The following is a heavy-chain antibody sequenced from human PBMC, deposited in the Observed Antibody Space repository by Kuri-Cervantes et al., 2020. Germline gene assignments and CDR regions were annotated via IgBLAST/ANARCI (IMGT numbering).Heavy chain of an antibody. V-gene: IGHV1-69*05. CDR3: ARGTPRYCTNGVCYKYYMDV. CDR2: IIPIFGTA. CDR1: GGTFSSYA. J-gene: IGHJ6*03. Sequence: SVKVSCKASGGTFSSYAISWVRQAPGQGLEWMGGIIPIFGTANYAQKFQGRVTITTDESTSTAYMELSSLRSEDTAVYYCARGTPRYCTNGVCYKYYMDVWGKGTTVTDSS. D-gene: IGHD2-8*01.